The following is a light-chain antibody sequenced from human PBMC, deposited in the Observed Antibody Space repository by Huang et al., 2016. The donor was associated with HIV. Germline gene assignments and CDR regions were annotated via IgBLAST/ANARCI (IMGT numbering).Light chain of an antibody. CDR1: QSVSSTF. CDR3: HQCDSSPYT. J-gene: IGKJ2*01. Sequence: EIVLTQSPGTLSLSPGERATLSCRASQSVSSTFLAWYQQKPGQAPRLLMYRASSRATGVPDRFSGSGSGTDFTLTISRLEPEDFAVYYCHQCDSSPYTFGQGTKLEIK. V-gene: IGKV3-20*01. CDR2: RAS.